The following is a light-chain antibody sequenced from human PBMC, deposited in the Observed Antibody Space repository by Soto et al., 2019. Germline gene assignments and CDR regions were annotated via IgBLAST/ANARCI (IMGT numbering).Light chain of an antibody. CDR2: GNS. V-gene: IGLV1-40*01. CDR3: QSYDSSLSGSAV. Sequence: QAVVTQPSSVSGAPGQRVTISCTGSSSNIGAGYDVHWYQQLPGTAPKLLIYGNSNRPSGVPDRFSGSKSGTSASLAITGLQAEDEADYYCQSYDSSLSGSAVFGGGTQLTVL. J-gene: IGLJ7*01. CDR1: SSNIGAGYD.